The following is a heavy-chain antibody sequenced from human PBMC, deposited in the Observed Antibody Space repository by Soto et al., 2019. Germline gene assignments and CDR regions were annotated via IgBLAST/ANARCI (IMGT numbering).Heavy chain of an antibody. CDR3: ARGKDVMYYDLWSGSDV. CDR1: GGTFSSYA. Sequence: VKISCKASGGTFSSYAISWVRQAPGQGLEWMGGIIPIFGTANYAQKFQGRVTITADKSTSTAYMELSSLRSEDTAVYYCARGKDVMYYDLWSGSDVWGQGTTVTVSS. J-gene: IGHJ6*02. D-gene: IGHD3-3*01. V-gene: IGHV1-69*06. CDR2: IIPIFGTA.